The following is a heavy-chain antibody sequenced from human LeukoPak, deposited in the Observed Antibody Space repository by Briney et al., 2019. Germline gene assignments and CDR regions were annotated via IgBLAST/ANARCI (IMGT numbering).Heavy chain of an antibody. D-gene: IGHD3-3*01. CDR1: GYSFTSYW. CDR2: IYPGDSDT. CDR3: ARKQNDFWSGYDGSTYAFDI. Sequence: GESLKICGKGSGYSFTSYWIGWVRQMPGKGLEWMGIIYPGDSDTRYSPSFQGHVTISGDKSISTAYLQWSSLKASDTAMYYCARKQNDFWSGYDGSTYAFDIWGQGTMVTVSS. J-gene: IGHJ3*02. V-gene: IGHV5-51*01.